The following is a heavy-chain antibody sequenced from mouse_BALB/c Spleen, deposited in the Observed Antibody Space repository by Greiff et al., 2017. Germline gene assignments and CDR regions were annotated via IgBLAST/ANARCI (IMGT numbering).Heavy chain of an antibody. CDR3: AAYDGYYYAMDY. CDR2: IYPGSGST. D-gene: IGHD2-3*01. CDR1: GYTFTDYV. V-gene: IGHV1-77*01. Sequence: QVQLKESGPELVKPGASVKMSCKASGYTFTDYVISWVKQRTGQGLEWIGEIYPGSGSTYYNEKFKGKATLTADKSSNTAYMQLSSLTSEDSAVYFCAAYDGYYYAMDYWGQGTSVTVSS. J-gene: IGHJ4*01.